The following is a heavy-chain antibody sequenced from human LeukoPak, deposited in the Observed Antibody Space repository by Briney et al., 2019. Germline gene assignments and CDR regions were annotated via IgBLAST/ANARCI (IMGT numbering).Heavy chain of an antibody. V-gene: IGHV5-51*01. J-gene: IGHJ4*02. CDR1: GYSFTSYW. CDR2: IYPGDSDT. Sequence: GESLKISCKGSGYSFTSYWIGWVRQMPGKGLEWMGIIYPGDSDTRYSPSFQGQVTISADKSISSAYLQWNRLKASDSAMYYCARHAVRDGYNRHNDYWGQGTLVTVSS. D-gene: IGHD5-24*01. CDR3: ARHAVRDGYNRHNDY.